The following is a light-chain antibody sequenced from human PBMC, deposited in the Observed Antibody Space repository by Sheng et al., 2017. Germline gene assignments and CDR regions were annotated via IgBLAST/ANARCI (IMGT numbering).Light chain of an antibody. CDR3: LQYFKTPYT. V-gene: IGKV4-1*01. CDR1: QSILNSANSKTY. J-gene: IGKJ2*01. CDR2: LAS. Sequence: DIVMTQSPDSLAVSLGEGATINCKSSQSILNSANSKTYLAWFQQKPGQPPKLLVYLASSRESGVPVRFSGSGSGTDFTLTISSLQAEDVAVYYCLQYFKTPYTFGQGTKLEIK.